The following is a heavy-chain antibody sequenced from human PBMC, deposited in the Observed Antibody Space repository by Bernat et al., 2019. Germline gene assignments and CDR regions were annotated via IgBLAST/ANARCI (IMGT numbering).Heavy chain of an antibody. V-gene: IGHV4-39*01. CDR3: ATTNYFDY. J-gene: IGHJ4*02. D-gene: IGHD1-14*01. CDR2: IYYSGST. Sequence: QVQLQESGPGLVKPSETLSLTCTVSGGSISSSSYYWGWIRQPPGKGLEWIGSIYYSGSTYYNPSLKSRVTISVDTSKNQFSLKLGSATAADTAGYYCATTNYFDYWGQGTLVTVSS. CDR1: GGSISSSSYY.